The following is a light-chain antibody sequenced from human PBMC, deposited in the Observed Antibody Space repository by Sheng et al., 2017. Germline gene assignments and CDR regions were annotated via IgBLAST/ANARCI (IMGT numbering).Light chain of an antibody. V-gene: IGKV3-20*01. J-gene: IGKJ1*01. CDR3: QQYGXSPWT. Sequence: EIVLTQSPGTLSLSPGERATLSCRASQSVSSSYLAWYQQKPGQAPRLLHLWCIPAGPLASQTGSVAVGLGQTSLSPSADWTPEDFAVYYCQQYGXSPWTFGPKGRR. CDR1: QSVSSSY. CDR2: CIP.